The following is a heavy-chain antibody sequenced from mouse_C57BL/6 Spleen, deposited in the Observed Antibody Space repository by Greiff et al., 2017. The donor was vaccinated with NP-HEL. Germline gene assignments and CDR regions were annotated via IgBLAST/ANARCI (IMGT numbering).Heavy chain of an antibody. CDR2: ISSGGSYT. J-gene: IGHJ4*01. CDR3: ARHPGTGHYYAMDY. Sequence: EVKVVESGGDLVKPGGSLKLSCAASGFTFSSYGMSWVRQTPDKRLEWVATISSGGSYTYYPDSVKGRFTISRDNAKNTLYLQMSSLKSEDTAMYYCARHPGTGHYYAMDYWGQGTSVTVSS. D-gene: IGHD4-1*01. V-gene: IGHV5-6*01. CDR1: GFTFSSYG.